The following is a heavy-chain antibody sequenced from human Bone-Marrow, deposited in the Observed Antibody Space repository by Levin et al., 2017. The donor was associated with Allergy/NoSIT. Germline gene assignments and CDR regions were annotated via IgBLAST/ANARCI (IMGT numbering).Heavy chain of an antibody. D-gene: IGHD6-19*01. Sequence: GESLKISCAASGFTFSSYSMNWVRQAPGKGLEWVSSISSSSSYIYYADSVKGRFTISRDNAKNSLYLQMNSLRAEDTAVYYCASFFPGWYGRDYWGQGTLVTVSS. V-gene: IGHV3-21*01. J-gene: IGHJ4*02. CDR1: GFTFSSYS. CDR3: ASFFPGWYGRDY. CDR2: ISSSSSYI.